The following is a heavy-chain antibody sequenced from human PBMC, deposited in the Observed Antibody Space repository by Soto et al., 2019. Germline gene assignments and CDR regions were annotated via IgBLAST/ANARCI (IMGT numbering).Heavy chain of an antibody. CDR1: GYTFTSYD. J-gene: IGHJ6*03. D-gene: IGHD3-10*01. V-gene: IGHV1-8*01. Sequence: QVQLVQSGAEVKKPGASVKVSCKASGYTFTSYDINWVRQATGQGLEWMGWMNPNSGNTGYAQKFQGRVTMTRNTSRSTAYMELSSLRSEDTAVYYCARVSMVRGVMAYYYYYYYMDVWGKGTTVTVSS. CDR2: MNPNSGNT. CDR3: ARVSMVRGVMAYYYYYYYMDV.